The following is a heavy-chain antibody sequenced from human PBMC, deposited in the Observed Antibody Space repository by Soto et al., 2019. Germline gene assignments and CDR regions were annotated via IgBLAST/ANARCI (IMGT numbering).Heavy chain of an antibody. CDR1: GFTFSSYS. CDR2: ISSGNSYI. V-gene: IGHV3-21*01. D-gene: IGHD3-9*01. J-gene: IGHJ4*02. CDR3: ATQMDYTIVTGYRPFAY. Sequence: SLRLSCAVSGFTFSSYSMNWVRQAPGKGLEWVSSISSGNSYIYYADSVRGRFTVSRDNAKSSLYLQMNSLRAEDTAVYYCATQMDYTIVTGYRPFAYWGQGTLVTVSS.